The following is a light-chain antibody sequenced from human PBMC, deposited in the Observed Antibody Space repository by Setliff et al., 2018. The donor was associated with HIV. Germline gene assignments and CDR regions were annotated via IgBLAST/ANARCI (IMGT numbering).Light chain of an antibody. V-gene: IGLV2-11*01. CDR3: CSYAGNSILV. CDR1: SSDVGGYNY. Sequence: QSVLTQPRSVSGSPGQSVTISCTGTSSDVGGYNYVSWYQQHPGKAPKLIIYDVSERPSGVPDHFSGSKSGSTASLTISGLQAADEADYYCCSYAGNSILVFGGGTK. CDR2: DVS. J-gene: IGLJ2*01.